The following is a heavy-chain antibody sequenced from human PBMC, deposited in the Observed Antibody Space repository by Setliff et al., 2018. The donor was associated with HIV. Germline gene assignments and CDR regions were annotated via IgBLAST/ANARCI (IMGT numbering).Heavy chain of an antibody. CDR1: GFNFNEHY. J-gene: IGHJ4*02. D-gene: IGHD3-10*01. CDR2: ISGRSRYI. V-gene: IGHV3-11*06. CDR3: ASVLRYYGSGSYPFGY. Sequence: GGSLRLSCTASGFNFNEHYINWIRQAPGKGLEWVSYISGRSRYIKQDGSEKYYVDSVKGRFTISRDNAKNSLYLQMNSLRAEDTAVYYCASVLRYYGSGSYPFGYWGQGTLVTVSS.